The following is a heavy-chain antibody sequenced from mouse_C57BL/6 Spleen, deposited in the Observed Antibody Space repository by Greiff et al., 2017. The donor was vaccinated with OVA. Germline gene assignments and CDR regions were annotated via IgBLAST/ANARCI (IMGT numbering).Heavy chain of an antibody. CDR1: GYKLTDST. D-gene: IGHD1-1*01. CDR3: ARRVITTVVGFDY. V-gene: IGHV1-18*01. Sequence: VQLQQSGPGLVKLGASVRIPSKPLGYKLTDSTRAGVRQSHGKSLEWMGDINPTNGGTIYNQKVKGKATLTVDKSSSTAYMELRSLTSEDTAVYYCARRVITTVVGFDYWGQGTTLTVSS. CDR2: INPTNGGT. J-gene: IGHJ2*01.